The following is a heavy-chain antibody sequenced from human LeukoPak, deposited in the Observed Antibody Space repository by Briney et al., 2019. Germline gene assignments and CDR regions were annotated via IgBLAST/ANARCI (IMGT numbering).Heavy chain of an antibody. CDR2: ICSGGST. D-gene: IGHD2-21*02. CDR3: ARGDSVVTAAY. Sequence: GGSLRLSCAASGFTVSRYDISWVRQAPGKGLEWVSVICSGGSTYYADSVKGRFTISRDNSKNTLYLQMNSLRAEDTAVYYCARGDSVVTAAYWGQGPLVTVSS. J-gene: IGHJ4*02. CDR1: GFTVSRYD. V-gene: IGHV3-53*01.